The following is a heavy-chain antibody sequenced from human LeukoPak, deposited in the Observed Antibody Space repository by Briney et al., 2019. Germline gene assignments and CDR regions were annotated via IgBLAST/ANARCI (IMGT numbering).Heavy chain of an antibody. CDR1: GGSISSYY. CDR3: ARDRGYYDSSDGVLFDY. J-gene: IGHJ4*02. CDR2: IYYSGST. Sequence: PSETLSLTCIVSGGSISSYYWSWIRQPPGKGLEWIGYIYYSGSTNYNPSLKSRVTISVDTSKNQFSLKLSSVTAADTAVYYCARDRGYYDSSDGVLFDYWGQGTLVTVSS. V-gene: IGHV4-59*01. D-gene: IGHD3-22*01.